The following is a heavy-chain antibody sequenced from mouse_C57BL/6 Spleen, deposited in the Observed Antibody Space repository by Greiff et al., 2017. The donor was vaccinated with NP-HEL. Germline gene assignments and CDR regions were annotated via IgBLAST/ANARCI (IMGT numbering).Heavy chain of an antibody. V-gene: IGHV10-1*01. CDR2: IRSKSNNYAT. D-gene: IGHD2-2*01. Sequence: EVQLVESGGGLVQPKGSLKLSCAASGFSFNTYAMNWVRQAPGKGLEWVARIRSKSNNYATYYADSVKDRFTISRDDSESMLYLQMNNLKTEDTAMYYCVRHGGIYYGYDDAMDYWGQGTSVTVSS. CDR3: VRHGGIYYGYDDAMDY. CDR1: GFSFNTYA. J-gene: IGHJ4*01.